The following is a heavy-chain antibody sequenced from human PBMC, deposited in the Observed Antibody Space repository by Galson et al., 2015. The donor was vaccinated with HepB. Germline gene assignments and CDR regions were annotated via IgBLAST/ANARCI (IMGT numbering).Heavy chain of an antibody. CDR2: IDPSDSYA. V-gene: IGHV5-10-1*01. CDR1: GSSFPSSW. D-gene: IGHD2-2*01. CDR3: ARLYCTNTSCYLFSKKWSDP. Sequence: QSGAEVKKPGESLRISCKGSGSSFPSSWINWVRQTPGQGLEWMGRIDPSDSYADYSPSFQGHVTISVDKSLNTAYLQWSSLAASDTAIYYCARLYCTNTSCYLFSKKWSDPWGQGTLVTVSS. J-gene: IGHJ5*02.